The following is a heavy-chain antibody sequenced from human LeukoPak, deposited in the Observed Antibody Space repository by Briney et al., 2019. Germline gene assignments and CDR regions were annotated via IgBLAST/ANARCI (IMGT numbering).Heavy chain of an antibody. Sequence: PGGSLRLSCAASGFTFSSYAMSWVRQAPGKGLEWVSAISGSGGSTYYADSVKGRFTISRDNSKNTLYLQMNSLRAEDTAVYYCAKDLRYDYVWGSYRYTAGAFDIWGQGTMVTVSS. CDR2: ISGSGGST. CDR3: AKDLRYDYVWGSYRYTAGAFDI. V-gene: IGHV3-23*01. CDR1: GFTFSSYA. J-gene: IGHJ3*02. D-gene: IGHD3-16*02.